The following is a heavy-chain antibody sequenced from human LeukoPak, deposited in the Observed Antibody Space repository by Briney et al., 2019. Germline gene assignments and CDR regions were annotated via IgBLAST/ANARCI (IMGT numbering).Heavy chain of an antibody. CDR1: GGSISSYY. J-gene: IGHJ4*02. V-gene: IGHV4-59*01. CDR3: ARGKNIGGSDFDF. Sequence: SETLSLTCSVSGGSISSYYWSWIRQPPGKGLEYIGYIYYSGSTNYNPSLKSRVAISVDTSKSQLSPKLTSLTAADTAVYFCARGKNIGGSDFDFWGQGTLVTVSS. D-gene: IGHD2/OR15-2a*01. CDR2: IYYSGST.